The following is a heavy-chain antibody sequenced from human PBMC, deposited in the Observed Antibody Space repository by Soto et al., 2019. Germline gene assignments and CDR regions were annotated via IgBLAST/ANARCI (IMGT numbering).Heavy chain of an antibody. CDR3: AKDDXSSWYVTGTDYYYGMDV. D-gene: IGHD6-13*01. CDR1: GFTFDDYA. J-gene: IGHJ6*02. Sequence: LRLSCAASGFTFDDYAMHWVRQAPGKGLEWVSGISWNSGSIGYADSVKGRFTISRDNAKNSLYLQMNSLRAEDTALYYCAKDDXSSWYVTGTDYYYGMDVWGQGTTVTVSS. V-gene: IGHV3-9*01. CDR2: ISWNSGSI.